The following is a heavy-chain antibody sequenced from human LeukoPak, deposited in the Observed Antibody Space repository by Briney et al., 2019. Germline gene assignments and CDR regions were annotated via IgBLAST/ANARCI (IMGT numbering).Heavy chain of an antibody. CDR3: ARDSSDAYNPEPGY. Sequence: GGSLRLSCAASGFTFSDYYMSWVRQAPGKGLEWVSAISGSGGSTYYADSVKGRFTISRDNAKNSVYLQMNSLRDEDTAVYYCARDSSDAYNPEPGYWGQGTLVTVSS. CDR1: GFTFSDYY. CDR2: ISGSGGST. V-gene: IGHV3-11*04. D-gene: IGHD5-24*01. J-gene: IGHJ4*02.